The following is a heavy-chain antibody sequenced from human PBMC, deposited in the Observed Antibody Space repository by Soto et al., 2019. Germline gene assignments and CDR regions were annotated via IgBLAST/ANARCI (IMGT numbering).Heavy chain of an antibody. CDR3: ARVPPIYDSSGYYDY. Sequence: GASVKVSCKASGYTFTSYYMHWVRQAPGQGLEWMGIINPSGGSTSYAQKFQGRVTMTRDTSTSTVYMELSSLRSEDTAVYYCARVPPIYDSSGYYDYWGQGTLVTVSS. V-gene: IGHV1-46*01. CDR1: GYTFTSYY. J-gene: IGHJ4*02. D-gene: IGHD3-22*01. CDR2: INPSGGST.